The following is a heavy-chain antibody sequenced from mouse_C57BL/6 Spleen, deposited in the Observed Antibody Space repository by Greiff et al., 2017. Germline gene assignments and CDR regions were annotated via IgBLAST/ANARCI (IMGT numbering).Heavy chain of an antibody. Sequence: EVMLVESGGDLVKPGGSLKLSCAASGFTFSSYGMSWVRQTPDKRLEWVATISSGGSYTYYPDSVKGRFTISRDNAKNTRYLQMSSLKSEDTAMYYCAKRDYGGYFGDWGRVTTLPVSS. CDR1: GFTFSSYG. V-gene: IGHV5-6*02. CDR3: AKRDYGGYFGD. CDR2: ISSGGSYT. D-gene: IGHD2-4*01. J-gene: IGHJ2*01.